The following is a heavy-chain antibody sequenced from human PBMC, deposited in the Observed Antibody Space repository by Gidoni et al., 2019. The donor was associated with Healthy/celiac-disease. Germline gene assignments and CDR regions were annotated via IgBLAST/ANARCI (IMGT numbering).Heavy chain of an antibody. CDR3: ARGRSYEFWSGYFRRHYLDY. D-gene: IGHD3-3*01. CDR2: INHSGST. Sequence: QVQLQQWGAGLLKPSETLSLTSAVYGGSFIGSSWGWSRQPPGKGLEWIGEINHSGSTNYNPSLKSRVTISVDTSKKQFSLKLSSVTDADTAVYYCARGRSYEFWSGYFRRHYLDYWGQGTLVTVSS. CDR1: GGSFIGSS. J-gene: IGHJ4*02. V-gene: IGHV4-34*01.